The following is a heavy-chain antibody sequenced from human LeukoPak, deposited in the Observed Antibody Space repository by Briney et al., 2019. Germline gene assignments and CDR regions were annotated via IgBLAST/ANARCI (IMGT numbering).Heavy chain of an antibody. Sequence: SETLSLTCTVSGGSISNYYWTWIRQPAGKGLEWIGRIYTSGGTNYNPSLKSRVTISVDTSKNQFSLNLNSVTAADTAVYFCARSESHAYYLNWFDPWGQGTLVTVSS. CDR1: GGSISNYY. CDR2: IYTSGGT. D-gene: IGHD3-10*01. J-gene: IGHJ5*02. V-gene: IGHV4-4*07. CDR3: ARSESHAYYLNWFDP.